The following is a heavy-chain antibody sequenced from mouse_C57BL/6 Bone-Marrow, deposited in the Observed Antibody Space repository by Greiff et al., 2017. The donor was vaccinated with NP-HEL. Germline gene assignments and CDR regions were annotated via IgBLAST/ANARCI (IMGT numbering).Heavy chain of an antibody. J-gene: IGHJ1*03. Sequence: DVHLVESGGGLVKPGGSLKLSCAASGFTFSSYTMSWVRQTPEKRLEWVATISGGGGNTYYPDSVKGRFTISRDNAKNTLYLQMSSLRSEDTALYYCARRYYGSSYWYFDVWGTGTTVTVSS. D-gene: IGHD1-1*01. CDR1: GFTFSSYT. CDR2: ISGGGGNT. CDR3: ARRYYGSSYWYFDV. V-gene: IGHV5-9*01.